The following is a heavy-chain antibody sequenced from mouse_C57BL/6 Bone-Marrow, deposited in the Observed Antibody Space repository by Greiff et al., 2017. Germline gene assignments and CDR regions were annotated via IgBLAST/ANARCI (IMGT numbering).Heavy chain of an antibody. D-gene: IGHD1-1*01. CDR2: IGPENGDT. Sequence: EVKLQESGAELVRPGASVKLSCTASGFNIKDDYMHWVKQRPEQGLEWIGWIGPENGDTEYASKFQGKATITADTSSNTAYLQLSSLTSEDTAVYYCTTSYCYGSSHWYFDVWGTGTTVTVSS. CDR3: TTSYCYGSSHWYFDV. CDR1: GFNIKDDY. V-gene: IGHV14-4*01. J-gene: IGHJ1*03.